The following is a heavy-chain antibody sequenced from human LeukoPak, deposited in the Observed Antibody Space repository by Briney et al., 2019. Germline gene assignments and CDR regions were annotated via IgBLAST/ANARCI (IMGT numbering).Heavy chain of an antibody. J-gene: IGHJ4*02. CDR2: IIPIFGTA. CDR3: ARLYSSGWYYFDY. D-gene: IGHD6-19*01. V-gene: IGHV1-69*05. CDR1: GGTFSSYA. Sequence: SVKVSCKASGGTFSSYAISWVRQAPGQGLEWMGRIIPIFGTANYAQKFQGRVTITTDESTSTAYMELSSLGSEDTAVYYCARLYSSGWYYFDYWGQGTLVTVSS.